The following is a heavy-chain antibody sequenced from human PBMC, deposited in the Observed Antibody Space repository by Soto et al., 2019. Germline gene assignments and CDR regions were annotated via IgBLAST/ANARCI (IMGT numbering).Heavy chain of an antibody. CDR2: IRYDGYS. CDR1: GGSIPNYY. CDR3: AIHAFWSLHAPVAV. Sequence: QVQLQESGPGLVKPSETLSLTCTVSGGSIPNYYCSWFRQPPGKGLEWIGYIRYDGYSVYNLSLIRRVTMSMDTSKTHFSLMLASVTVTVTAVYYCAIHAFWSLHAPVAVWRHGTTVIVSS. D-gene: IGHD3-3*01. J-gene: IGHJ6*02. V-gene: IGHV4-59*08.